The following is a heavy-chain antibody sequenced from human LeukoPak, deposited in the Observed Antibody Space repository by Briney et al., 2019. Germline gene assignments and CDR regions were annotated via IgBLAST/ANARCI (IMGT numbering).Heavy chain of an antibody. CDR1: GFTFSTYW. V-gene: IGHV3-7*01. J-gene: IGHJ4*02. Sequence: GGSLRLSCAASGFTFSTYWINWVRQSPGKGLEWVAVINQDGNEKYYVGSVRGRFTISRDNAKISLYLQMNSLRAEDTAVYYCARDFRNAGDYWGQGTLVTVSS. CDR3: ARDFRNAGDY. CDR2: INQDGNEK.